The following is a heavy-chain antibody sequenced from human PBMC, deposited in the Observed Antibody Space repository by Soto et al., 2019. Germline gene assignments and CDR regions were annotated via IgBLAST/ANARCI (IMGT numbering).Heavy chain of an antibody. J-gene: IGHJ5*02. V-gene: IGHV1-69*12. CDR3: ARDGAGYSSSWYTGWFDP. CDR1: GGTFSSYA. D-gene: IGHD6-13*01. Sequence: QVQLVQSGAEVKKPGSSVKVSCKASGGTFSSYAISWVRQAPGQGLEWMGGIIPIFGTANYAQKFQGRVTITADESTGTAYMELSSLRSEDTAVYYCARDGAGYSSSWYTGWFDPWGQGTLVTVSS. CDR2: IIPIFGTA.